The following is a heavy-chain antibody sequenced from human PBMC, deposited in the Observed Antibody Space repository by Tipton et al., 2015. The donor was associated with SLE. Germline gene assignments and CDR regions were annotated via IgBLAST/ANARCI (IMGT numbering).Heavy chain of an antibody. D-gene: IGHD4-23*01. Sequence: SLRLSCVASGFSMHVMNWVRQAPGKGLEWVGLIFFDGSKKYYADSVKGRFTISRDNSKNVVYLQMNSLRAEDTAVYCCARDGLGGNYHPDYWGQGTLVTVSS. V-gene: IGHV3-33*07. J-gene: IGHJ4*02. CDR3: ARDGLGGNYHPDY. CDR1: GFSMHV. CDR2: IFFDGSKK.